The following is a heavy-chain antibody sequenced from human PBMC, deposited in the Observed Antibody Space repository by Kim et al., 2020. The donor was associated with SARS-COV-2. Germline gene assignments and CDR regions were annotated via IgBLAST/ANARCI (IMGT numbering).Heavy chain of an antibody. D-gene: IGHD2-21*01. J-gene: IGHJ4*02. V-gene: IGHV4-34*01. CDR3: ARGGVIAITY. Sequence: TNYHPSLKSRVTISADTSENQFSLKLSSVTAADTAVYYCARGGVIAITYWGQGTLVTVSS. CDR2: T.